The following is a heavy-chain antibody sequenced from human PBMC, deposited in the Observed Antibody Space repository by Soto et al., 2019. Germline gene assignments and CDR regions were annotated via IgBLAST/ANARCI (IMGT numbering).Heavy chain of an antibody. D-gene: IGHD2-15*01. CDR1: GYTLTELS. V-gene: IGHV1-24*01. Sequence: GSSVKVSCKVSGYTLTELSMHWVRQAPGKGLEWMGGFDPEDGETIYAQKFQGRVTMTEDTSTGTAYMELSSLRSEDTAVYYCATGPRYCSGGSCYSRAFDPWGQGTLVTVSS. J-gene: IGHJ5*02. CDR2: FDPEDGET. CDR3: ATGPRYCSGGSCYSRAFDP.